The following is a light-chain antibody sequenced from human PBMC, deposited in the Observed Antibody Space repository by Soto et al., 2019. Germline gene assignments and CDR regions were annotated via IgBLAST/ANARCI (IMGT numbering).Light chain of an antibody. Sequence: ALTQPPSVSGSPGQSVTISCTGTSSDVGSYNRVSWYKQPPGAAPKLVIYEVIHRPSGVPDRFSGSKSGNTASLTISGLQAEDEADFYCYSYTSSSTYVFGTGTKVTVL. V-gene: IGLV2-18*02. CDR2: EVI. CDR3: YSYTSSSTYV. CDR1: SSDVGSYNR. J-gene: IGLJ1*01.